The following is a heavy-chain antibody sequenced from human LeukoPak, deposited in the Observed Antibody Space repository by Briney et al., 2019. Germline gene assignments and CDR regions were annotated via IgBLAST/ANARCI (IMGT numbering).Heavy chain of an antibody. J-gene: IGHJ3*02. D-gene: IGHD1-26*01. CDR1: GFTSSSHA. V-gene: IGHV3-23*01. Sequence: GGSLRLSCAASGFTSSSHAMSWVRQAPGKGLEWVSAISGSGGNTYYADSVKGRFTISRDNSKNTLYLQMNSLRAEDSAAYYCAKLRSGTTGNVEIWGQGTMVTVSS. CDR3: AKLRSGTTGNVEI. CDR2: ISGSGGNT.